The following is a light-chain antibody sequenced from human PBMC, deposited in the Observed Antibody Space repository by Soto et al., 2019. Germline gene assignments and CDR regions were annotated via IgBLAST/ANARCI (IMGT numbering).Light chain of an antibody. CDR2: DVS. CDR3: QQFNSYPIT. J-gene: IGKJ5*01. Sequence: AIQVTQSPSSLSASVGDRVTMTCRASQDIRGAVAWYQQKSGKPPNLLIYDVSTLEGGVPSRFSGSGSGTEFTLTISSLQPEDFGTYYCQQFNSYPITFGHGTRLEIK. CDR1: QDIRGA. V-gene: IGKV1-13*02.